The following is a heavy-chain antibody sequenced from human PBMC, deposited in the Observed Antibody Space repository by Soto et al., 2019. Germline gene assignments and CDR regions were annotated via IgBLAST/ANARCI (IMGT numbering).Heavy chain of an antibody. Sequence: SQTLSLTCAISGDSVASNRAAWNWSRQSPSRGREWIGRTYYRTKRYNDYAVSVKSRITINPDKSKHQFSLQLNSVSPQDTAVYSCACVEADSSGWYDSWCPGTLVTFSS. V-gene: IGHV6-1*01. J-gene: IGHJ5*01. CDR2: TYYRTKRYN. CDR1: GDSVASNRAA. D-gene: IGHD6-19*01. CDR3: ACVEADSSGWYDS.